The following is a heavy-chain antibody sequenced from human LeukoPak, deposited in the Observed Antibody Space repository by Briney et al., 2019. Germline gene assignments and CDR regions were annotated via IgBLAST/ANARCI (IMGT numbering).Heavy chain of an antibody. D-gene: IGHD2-21*01. Sequence: GASVKVSCKASGYTFTGYYMHWVRQAPGQGLEWMGWINPNSGGTNYAQKFQGRVTMTRDTSISTAYMELSRLRSDDTAVYYCARAGTSSFVVAYYIEYWGQGTLVTVSS. CDR2: INPNSGGT. CDR1: GYTFTGYY. V-gene: IGHV1-2*02. J-gene: IGHJ4*02. CDR3: ARAGTSSFVVAYYIEY.